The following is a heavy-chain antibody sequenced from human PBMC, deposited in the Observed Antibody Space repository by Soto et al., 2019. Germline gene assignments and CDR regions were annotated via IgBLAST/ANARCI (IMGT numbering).Heavy chain of an antibody. Sequence: GASVKVSCKASGGTFSSYAISWVRQAPGQGLEWMGGIIPIFGTANYAQKFQGRVTITADESTSTAYMELSSLRSEDTAVYYCARVARIADAGSPSYYFDYWGQGTLVTVYS. D-gene: IGHD6-13*01. CDR3: ARVARIADAGSPSYYFDY. CDR2: IIPIFGTA. CDR1: GGTFSSYA. V-gene: IGHV1-69*13. J-gene: IGHJ4*02.